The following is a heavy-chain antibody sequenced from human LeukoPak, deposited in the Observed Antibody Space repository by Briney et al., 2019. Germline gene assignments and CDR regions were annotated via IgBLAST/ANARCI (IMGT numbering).Heavy chain of an antibody. CDR2: INPNSGGT. D-gene: IGHD1-26*01. V-gene: IGHV1-2*02. CDR1: GYTFTGYY. Sequence: ASVKVSCKASGYTFTGYYMHWVRQAPGQGLEWMGWINPNSGGTNYAQKFQGRVTMTRDTSISTAYMELSRLRSDDTAVYYCARGGLRIVGATRSSYWDQGTLVTVSS. CDR3: ARGGLRIVGATRSSY. J-gene: IGHJ4*02.